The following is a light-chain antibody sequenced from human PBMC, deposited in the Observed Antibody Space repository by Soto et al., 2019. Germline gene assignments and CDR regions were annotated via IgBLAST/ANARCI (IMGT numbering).Light chain of an antibody. CDR2: GAS. J-gene: IGKJ5*01. V-gene: IGKV3-20*01. CDR1: QSISTK. CDR3: QQYSSSRIT. Sequence: EFVLTQSAGTLSLSPGESTTLSCRASQSISTKLAWYQQKPGQAPRLLIYGASGRATGIPDRFSGSGSGTDFTLTISRLEPEDFAVYYCQQYSSSRITFGQGTRLEIK.